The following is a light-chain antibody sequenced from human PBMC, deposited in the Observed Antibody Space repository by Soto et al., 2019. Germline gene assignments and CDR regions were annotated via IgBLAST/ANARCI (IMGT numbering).Light chain of an antibody. CDR1: QSISRN. CDR3: PQYNGWPIT. CDR2: DAS. Sequence: EIIMPQPPATLSLSPGERATLSCRASQSISRNLAWYQQKPGQAPRLLMYDASTRATGTPARFSGSGSGTKFTLTISSLQSEDFAVYSCPQYNGWPITSGQGTRPEVK. J-gene: IGKJ5*01. V-gene: IGKV3D-15*01.